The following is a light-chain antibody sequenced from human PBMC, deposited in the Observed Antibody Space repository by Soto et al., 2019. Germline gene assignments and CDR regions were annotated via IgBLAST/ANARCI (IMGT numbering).Light chain of an antibody. CDR3: QQYDTLRVT. CDR1: QDISNY. V-gene: IGKV1-33*01. J-gene: IGKJ3*01. Sequence: DIQMTQSPSSLSASVGDRVTITCQASQDISNYLNWYQQKPGKAPKLLIYDASNFETGVPSRFSGSGSGTDFTFTISSLQPEDIATYYCQQYDTLRVTFGPGTKVDIK. CDR2: DAS.